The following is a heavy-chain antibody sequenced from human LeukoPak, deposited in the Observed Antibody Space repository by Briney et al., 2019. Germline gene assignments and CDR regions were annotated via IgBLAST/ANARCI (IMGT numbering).Heavy chain of an antibody. CDR3: ARGLGYDVDY. V-gene: IGHV4-38-2*01. CDR1: GYSISSGYY. Sequence: SETLSLTCAVSGYSISSGYYWGWIRQPPGKGLEWIGEINHSGSTNYNPSLKSRVTISVDTSKNQFSLKLSSVTAADTAVYYCARGLGYDVDYWGQGTLVTVSS. J-gene: IGHJ4*02. D-gene: IGHD5-12*01. CDR2: INHSGST.